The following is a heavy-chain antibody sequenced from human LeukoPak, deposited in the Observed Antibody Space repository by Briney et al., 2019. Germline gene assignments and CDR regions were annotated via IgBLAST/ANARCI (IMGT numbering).Heavy chain of an antibody. J-gene: IGHJ5*02. CDR2: IYYSGSA. V-gene: IGHV4-39*01. Sequence: SETLSLTCTVSGGSISSSSYYWGWIRQPPGKGLEWIGSIYYSGSAYYNPSLKSRVTISVDTSKNQFSLKLSSVTAADTAVYYCARLTALLLWFGELLVPRRAQTWFDPWGQGTLVTVSS. D-gene: IGHD3-10*01. CDR1: GGSISSSSYY. CDR3: ARLTALLLWFGELLVPRRAQTWFDP.